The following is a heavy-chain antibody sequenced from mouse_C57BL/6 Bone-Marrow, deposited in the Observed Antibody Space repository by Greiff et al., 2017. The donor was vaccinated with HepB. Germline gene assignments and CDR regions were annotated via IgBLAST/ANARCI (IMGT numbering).Heavy chain of an antibody. CDR1: GYTFTEYT. CDR3: ARHEVGPYYGSSYWYFDV. Sequence: QVQLKESGAELVKPGASVKLSCKASGYTFTEYTIHWVKQRSGQGLEWIGWFYPGSGSIKYNEKFKDKATLTADKSSSTVYMELSRLTSEDSAVYFCARHEVGPYYGSSYWYFDVWGTGTTVTVSS. D-gene: IGHD1-1*01. V-gene: IGHV1-62-2*01. CDR2: FYPGSGSI. J-gene: IGHJ1*03.